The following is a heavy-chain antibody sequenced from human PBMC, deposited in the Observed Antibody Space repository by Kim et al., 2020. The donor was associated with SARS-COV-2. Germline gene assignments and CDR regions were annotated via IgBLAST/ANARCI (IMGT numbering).Heavy chain of an antibody. D-gene: IGHD6-13*01. V-gene: IGHV4-39*01. CDR3: ARSVAAAALDY. J-gene: IGHJ4*02. Sequence: NPAHKSRGTISGDTSKNQFSLKLSSVTAADTAVYYCARSVAAAALDYWGQGTLVTVSS.